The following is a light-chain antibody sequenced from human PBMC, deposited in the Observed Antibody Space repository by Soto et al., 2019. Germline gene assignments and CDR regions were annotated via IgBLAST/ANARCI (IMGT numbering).Light chain of an antibody. V-gene: IGKV3-20*01. J-gene: IGKJ4*01. CDR1: QSVSSSY. CDR3: QQYGNSPLLT. Sequence: EIVLTQSTGTLSLSPGERATLSCRASQSVSSSYLAWYQQKPGQAPRLLIYGASSRATGIPDRFSGGGSGTDFTLTISRLEPEDFAVYYCQQYGNSPLLTFGGGNKVEIK. CDR2: GAS.